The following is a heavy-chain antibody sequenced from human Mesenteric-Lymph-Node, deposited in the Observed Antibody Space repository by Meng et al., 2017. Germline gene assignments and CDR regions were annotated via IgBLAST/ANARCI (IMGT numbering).Heavy chain of an antibody. CDR1: GFTFSSYA. V-gene: IGHV3-30*01. D-gene: IGHD4/OR15-4a*01. CDR2: ISYDGSNK. Sequence: GGSLRLSCAASGFTFSSYAMHWVRQAPGKGLEWVAVISYDGSNKYYADSVKGRFTISRDDSKNTLYLQMNSLRAEDTAVYYCAGAPNYDWGQGTLVTVSS. J-gene: IGHJ4*02. CDR3: AGAPNYD.